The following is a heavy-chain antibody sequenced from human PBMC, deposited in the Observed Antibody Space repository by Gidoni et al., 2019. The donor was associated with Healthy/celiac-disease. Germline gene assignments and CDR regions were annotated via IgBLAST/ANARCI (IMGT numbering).Heavy chain of an antibody. CDR3: ARHVTSLRYFDWLPEKRAEYFQH. V-gene: IGHV4-39*01. Sequence: QLQLQASGPGLVKPSETLSPTCTVSGRSFSSSSYYWGWIRQPPGKGLEWIGSIYYSGSTYYNPSHKSRVTISVDTSKNQFTLKLSSVTAADTAVYSCARHVTSLRYFDWLPEKRAEYFQHWGQGTLVTVSS. D-gene: IGHD3-9*01. CDR1: GRSFSSSSYY. CDR2: IYYSGST. J-gene: IGHJ1*01.